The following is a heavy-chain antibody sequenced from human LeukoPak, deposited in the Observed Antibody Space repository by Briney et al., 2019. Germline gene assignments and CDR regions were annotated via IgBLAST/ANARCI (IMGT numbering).Heavy chain of an antibody. Sequence: ASVKVSCKASGYTFTSYYMHWVRQAPGQGLEWMGIINPSGGSTSYAQKFQGRVTTTRDTSTSTVYMELSSLRSEDTAVYYCARDEPPRVTPYAFDIWGQGTMVTVSS. D-gene: IGHD1-14*01. J-gene: IGHJ3*02. CDR1: GYTFTSYY. CDR2: INPSGGST. CDR3: ARDEPPRVTPYAFDI. V-gene: IGHV1-46*01.